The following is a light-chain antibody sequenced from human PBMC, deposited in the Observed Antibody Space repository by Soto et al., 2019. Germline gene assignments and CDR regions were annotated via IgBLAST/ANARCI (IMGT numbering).Light chain of an antibody. Sequence: DIQMTQSPSSLSASVGDRVTITCRASQGIDNRLAWYQQKPEKAPRLLIYDASNLEIGVPSRFSGSGSGTDFTFTISNLQPEDIATYYCQQYDTLPPYTFGQGTKVELK. V-gene: IGKV1-33*01. CDR2: DAS. CDR1: QGIDNR. CDR3: QQYDTLPPYT. J-gene: IGKJ2*01.